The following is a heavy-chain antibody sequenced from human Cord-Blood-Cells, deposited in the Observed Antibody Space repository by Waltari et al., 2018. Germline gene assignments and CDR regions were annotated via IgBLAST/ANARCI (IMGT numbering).Heavy chain of an antibody. CDR1: GGSFSGYY. V-gene: IGHV4-34*01. J-gene: IGHJ4*02. Sequence: QVQLQQWGAGLLKPSETLSLTCAVYGGSFSGYYWSWIRQPPGTGLEWIGEINHSGSTNYNPSLKSRVTISVDTSKNQFSLKLSSVTAADTAVYYCARSAGDVGFFDYWGQGTLVTVSS. CDR2: INHSGST. D-gene: IGHD1-26*01. CDR3: ARSAGDVGFFDY.